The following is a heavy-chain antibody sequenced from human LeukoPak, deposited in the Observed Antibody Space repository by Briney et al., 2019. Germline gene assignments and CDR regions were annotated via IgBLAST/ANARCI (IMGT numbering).Heavy chain of an antibody. D-gene: IGHD2-2*01. Sequence: GGSLRLSCAAFGFTFSSYAMSWVRQAPGKGLEWVSAISGSGGSTYYADSVKGRFTISRDNSKNTLYLQMNSLRAEDTAVYYCAKGRYCSSTSCYDGAFDIWGQGSMVTVSS. CDR2: ISGSGGST. CDR3: AKGRYCSSTSCYDGAFDI. V-gene: IGHV3-23*01. J-gene: IGHJ3*02. CDR1: GFTFSSYA.